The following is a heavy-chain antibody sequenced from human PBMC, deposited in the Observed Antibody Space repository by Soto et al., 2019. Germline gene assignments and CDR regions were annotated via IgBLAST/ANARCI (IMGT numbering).Heavy chain of an antibody. CDR3: ASTSVLAAAAITGNYYYYYGMDV. D-gene: IGHD2-2*02. Sequence: QVQLVQSGAEVKKPGSSVKVSCKASGGTFSSYAISWVRQAPGQGLEWMGGIIPIFGTANYTHKVQGRVTIISAESTSTGYIALRSLRSEHRDVFSCASTSVLAAAAITGNYYYYYGMDVWGQGTTVTVSS. CDR1: GGTFSSYA. CDR2: IIPIFGTA. J-gene: IGHJ6*02. V-gene: IGHV1-69*05.